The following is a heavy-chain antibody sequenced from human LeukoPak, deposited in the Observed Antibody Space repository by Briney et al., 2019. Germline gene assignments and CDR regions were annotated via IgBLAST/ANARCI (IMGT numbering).Heavy chain of an antibody. V-gene: IGHV4-59*12. CDR3: ARDGYNSGYYFYYMDV. J-gene: IGHJ6*03. D-gene: IGHD5-24*01. Sequence: PSETLSLTCSISGDSISSYYWTWIRKSPGKGLEWLGYIYYRGSTNYNPSLKSRVTISVDTSKNQFSLKVRSVTAADTAVYYCARDGYNSGYYFYYMDVWGKGTKVTVSS. CDR2: IYYRGST. CDR1: GDSISSYY.